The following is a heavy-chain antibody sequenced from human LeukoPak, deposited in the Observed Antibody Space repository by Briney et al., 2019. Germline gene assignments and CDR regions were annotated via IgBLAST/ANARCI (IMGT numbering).Heavy chain of an antibody. CDR1: GFTFSGYA. D-gene: IGHD6-6*01. V-gene: IGHV3-23*01. CDR3: AKTRIAARMMDY. Sequence: GGSLRLSCAASGFTFSGYAMSWLRQAPGRGLEFVSAISGDTGSTFYADSVKGRFTVSRDNSQNTLYLQMNSLRAEDTAVYYCAKTRIAARMMDYWGQGTLVTVSS. CDR2: ISGDTGST. J-gene: IGHJ4*02.